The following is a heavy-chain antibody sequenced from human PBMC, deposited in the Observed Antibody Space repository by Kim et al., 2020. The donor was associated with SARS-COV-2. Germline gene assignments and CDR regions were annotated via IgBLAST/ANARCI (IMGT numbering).Heavy chain of an antibody. CDR1: GYTFTSYY. CDR3: ARETTYYYDSSAPHMDV. V-gene: IGHV1-46*01. CDR2: INPSGGST. J-gene: IGHJ6*03. Sequence: ASVKVSCKASGYTFTSYYMHWVRQAPGQGLEWMGIINPSGGSTSYAQKFQGRVTMTRDTSTSTVYMELSSLRSEDTAVYYCARETTYYYDSSAPHMDVWGKGTTVTVSS. D-gene: IGHD3-22*01.